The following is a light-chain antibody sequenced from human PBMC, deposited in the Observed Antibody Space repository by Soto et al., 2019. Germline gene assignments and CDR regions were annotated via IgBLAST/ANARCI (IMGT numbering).Light chain of an antibody. CDR1: SGSIASNY. CDR3: QSYDSSTVV. V-gene: IGLV6-57*02. CDR2: EDN. Sequence: NFMLTQPHSVSESPGKTVTISCTGSSGSIASNYVQWYQQRPGSAPTTVFYEDNQRPSGVPDRFSGSIDSSSNSASLTISGLKTEDEADYYCQSYDSSTVVFGGGTKLTVL. J-gene: IGLJ2*01.